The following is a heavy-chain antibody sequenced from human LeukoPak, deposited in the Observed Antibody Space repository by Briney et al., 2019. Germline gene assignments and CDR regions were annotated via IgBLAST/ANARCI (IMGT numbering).Heavy chain of an antibody. Sequence: TLSLTCTVSGGSISSGGYYWSWIRQHPGKGLEWIGYIYYSGSTYYNPSLKSRVTISVDTSKNQFSLKLSSVTAADTAVYYCARGYDSSGYYFDYWGRGTLVTVSS. V-gene: IGHV4-31*03. CDR3: ARGYDSSGYYFDY. D-gene: IGHD3-22*01. CDR2: IYYSGST. CDR1: GGSISSGGYY. J-gene: IGHJ4*02.